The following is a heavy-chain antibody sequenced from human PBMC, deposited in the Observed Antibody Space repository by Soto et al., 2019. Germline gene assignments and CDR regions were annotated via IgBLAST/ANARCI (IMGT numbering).Heavy chain of an antibody. V-gene: IGHV3-74*01. J-gene: IGHJ4*02. CDR2: INSGGSTT. Sequence: EVQLVESGGGLVQPGGSLRLSCAASGFTFSSYWLHWVRQAPGKGLVWVSRINSGGSTTNYADSVKGRSTIARDNAKNTIYHQMNSLRAEDRGVNYCARDVEGCTRIGGGIDYWGQGTLVTVSS. CDR1: GFTFSSYW. CDR3: ARDVEGCTRIGGGIDY. D-gene: IGHD3-16*01.